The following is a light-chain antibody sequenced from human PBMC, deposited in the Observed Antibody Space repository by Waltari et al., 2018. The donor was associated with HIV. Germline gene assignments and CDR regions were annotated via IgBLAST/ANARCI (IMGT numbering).Light chain of an antibody. V-gene: IGLV2-14*01. CDR2: EVN. Sequence: QSALTQPASVSGSPGQSIPISCPGTSSDVGAYNYVSWYQLYPGKAPKVMMFEVNNRPSGVSDRFSGSKSGNTASLTISGLQVEDEAVYFCSSFGRGNTVLFGGGTKVTVL. J-gene: IGLJ2*01. CDR1: SSDVGAYNY. CDR3: SSFGRGNTVL.